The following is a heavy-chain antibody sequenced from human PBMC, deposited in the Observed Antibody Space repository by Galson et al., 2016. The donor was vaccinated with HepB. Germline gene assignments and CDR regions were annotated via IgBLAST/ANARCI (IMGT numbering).Heavy chain of an antibody. V-gene: IGHV3-23*01. CDR3: TKHEVRTHDY. CDR2: IHLAGRDI. J-gene: IGHJ4*02. D-gene: IGHD3-22*01. Sequence: SLRLSCAASGFTSSKYALSWVRQAPGKGLEWISAIHLAGRDIYYSDSVRGRFTISRDDSNNMLYLQMNNLRDEDTAVYYCTKHEVRTHDYWGQGTLVTVSS. CDR1: GFTSSKYA.